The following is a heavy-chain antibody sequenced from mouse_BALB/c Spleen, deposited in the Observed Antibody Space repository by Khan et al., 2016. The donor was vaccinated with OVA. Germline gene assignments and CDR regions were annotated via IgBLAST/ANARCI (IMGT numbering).Heavy chain of an antibody. CDR2: IGSGGDYT. J-gene: IGHJ3*01. V-gene: IGHV5-6*01. CDR3: ASHLTGSFAY. Sequence: EVELVESGGDLVEPGGSLKLSCAASGFTFSSYSMSWVRQTPDKRLEWVATIGSGGDYTYYPDIVKGRFTISRANAKNTLYLQMSSLKSEDTAMXYCASHLTGSFAYWGQGTLVAVSA. CDR1: GFTFSSYS. D-gene: IGHD4-1*01.